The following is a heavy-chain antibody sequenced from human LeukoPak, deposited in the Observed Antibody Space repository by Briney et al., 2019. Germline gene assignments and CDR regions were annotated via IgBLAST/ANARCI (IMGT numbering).Heavy chain of an antibody. V-gene: IGHV3-23*01. CDR2: ISGSGGST. CDR1: GFTFSSYA. J-gene: IGHJ5*02. CDR3: AKTGGLQFDP. D-gene: IGHD3-10*01. Sequence: GRCLRLSCAASGFTFSSYAMSWVRQAPGKGLEWVSAISGSGGSTYYADSVEGRFTISRHNSKNALYLQMNSLRAEDTAVYYCAKTGGLQFDPWGQGTLVTVSS.